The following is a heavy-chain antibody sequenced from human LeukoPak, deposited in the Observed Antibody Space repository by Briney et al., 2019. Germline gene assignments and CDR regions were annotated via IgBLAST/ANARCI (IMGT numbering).Heavy chain of an antibody. Sequence: GGSLRLSCAASGFIFNNYVMHWVRQAPGKGLEYDSAISGNGGSTYYANSVKGRFTISRDNSKNTLYLQMGSLRAEDMAVYYCAREVIAAPTRPFDYWGQGTLVTVSS. CDR3: AREVIAAPTRPFDY. D-gene: IGHD6-13*01. V-gene: IGHV3-64*01. CDR1: GFIFNNYV. CDR2: ISGNGGST. J-gene: IGHJ4*02.